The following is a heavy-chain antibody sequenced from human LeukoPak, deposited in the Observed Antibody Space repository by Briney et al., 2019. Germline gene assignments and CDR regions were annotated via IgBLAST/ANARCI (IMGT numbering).Heavy chain of an antibody. Sequence: QPGGSLRLSCATSGFTFSMSAMHWVRLAPAKGLELLAGISFDGGNKFSGDSVKGRLSISRDNSKNTLYLQMKSLGLDDTAAYFCARGRAGIAAAGFDYWGQGTLAPVSS. CDR2: ISFDGGNK. D-gene: IGHD6-13*01. V-gene: IGHV3-30*04. J-gene: IGHJ4*02. CDR3: ARGRAGIAAAGFDY. CDR1: GFTFSMSA.